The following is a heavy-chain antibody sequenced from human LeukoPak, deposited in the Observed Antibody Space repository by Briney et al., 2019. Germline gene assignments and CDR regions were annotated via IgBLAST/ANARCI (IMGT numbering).Heavy chain of an antibody. V-gene: IGHV3-23*01. CDR2: ISGSGGST. J-gene: IGHJ4*01. D-gene: IGHD6-13*01. Sequence: GGSLRLSCAASGFTFSSYAMSWVRQAPGKGLEWVSAISGSGGSTYYADSVKGRFTISRDNSKNTLYLQMNSLRAEDTAVYYCATYSSSWYCFDYWGHGTLVTVSS. CDR3: ATYSSSWYCFDY. CDR1: GFTFSSYA.